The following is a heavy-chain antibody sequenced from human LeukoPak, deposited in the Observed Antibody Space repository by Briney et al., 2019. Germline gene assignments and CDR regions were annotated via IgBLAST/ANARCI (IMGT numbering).Heavy chain of an antibody. CDR2: ISYDESDK. D-gene: IGHD2-15*01. J-gene: IGHJ6*02. CDR3: AKGVVAATNAAYYGMDV. CDR1: GYTFSNYG. V-gene: IGHV3-30*18. Sequence: PGGSLRLSCAASGYTFSNYGMHWVRQAPGKGLEWVAVISYDESDKYYADSVKGRFPISRDNSKNTLYLQMNSLRPEDTAVYYCAKGVVAATNAAYYGMDVWGQGTTVTVSS.